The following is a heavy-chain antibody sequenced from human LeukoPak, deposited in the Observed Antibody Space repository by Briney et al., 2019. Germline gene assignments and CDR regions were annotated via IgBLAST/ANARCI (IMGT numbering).Heavy chain of an antibody. CDR2: IIPILGIA. Sequence: SVKVSCKASGGTFSSYTISWVRQAPGQGLEWMGRIIPILGIANYTQKFQGRVTITADKSTSTAYMELSSLRSEDTAVYYCARAQGVVVVAANYDYRGQGTLVTVSS. V-gene: IGHV1-69*02. CDR1: GGTFSSYT. D-gene: IGHD2-15*01. J-gene: IGHJ4*02. CDR3: ARAQGVVVVAANYDY.